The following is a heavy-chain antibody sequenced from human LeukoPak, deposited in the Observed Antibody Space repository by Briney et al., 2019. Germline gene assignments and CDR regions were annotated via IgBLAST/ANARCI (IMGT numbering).Heavy chain of an antibody. D-gene: IGHD3-22*01. Sequence: SETLSLTCAVYGGSFSGYYWSWIRQPPGKGLEWIGEINHSGSTNYNPSLKSRVTISVDTSKNQFSLKLSSVTAADTAVYYCAPRGYHYDSSGPNWGQGTLVTVSS. CDR3: APRGYHYDSSGPN. J-gene: IGHJ4*02. V-gene: IGHV4-34*01. CDR1: GGSFSGYY. CDR2: INHSGST.